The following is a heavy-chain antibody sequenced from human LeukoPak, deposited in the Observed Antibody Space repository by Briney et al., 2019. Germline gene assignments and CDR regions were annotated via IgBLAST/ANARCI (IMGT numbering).Heavy chain of an antibody. Sequence: PEGSLRLSCAASGFTFSSYGMRWVRQAPGKGLEWVAVISYDGSNKYYADSVKGRFTISRDNSKNTLYLQMNSLRAEDTAVYYCAKVSGAWIYYYDSSGYYPDYWGQGTLVTVSS. V-gene: IGHV3-30*18. CDR2: ISYDGSNK. D-gene: IGHD3-22*01. CDR1: GFTFSSYG. CDR3: AKVSGAWIYYYDSSGYYPDY. J-gene: IGHJ4*02.